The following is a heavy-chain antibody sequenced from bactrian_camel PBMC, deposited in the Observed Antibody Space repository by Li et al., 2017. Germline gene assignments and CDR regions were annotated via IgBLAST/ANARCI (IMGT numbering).Heavy chain of an antibody. Sequence: HVQLVESGGGSVQAGGSLRLSCAASGYIPSRSCMGWFRQAPGKAREGIAGIRRNGDAYYANSVKGRFTISRDNAKNIIYLQMSSLTPEDTAMYYCAADDLHRRRPGDSVAFGRRFTYWGQGTQVTVS. CDR3: AADDLHRRRPGDSVAFGRRFTY. J-gene: IGHJ4*01. D-gene: IGHD1*01. CDR1: GYIPSRSC. V-gene: IGHV3S53*01. CDR2: IRRNGDA.